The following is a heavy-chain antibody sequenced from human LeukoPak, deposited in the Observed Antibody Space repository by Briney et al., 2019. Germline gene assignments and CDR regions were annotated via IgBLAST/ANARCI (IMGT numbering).Heavy chain of an antibody. CDR3: ARDSITVSVGAFDI. Sequence: GRSLRLSCAASGFTFSHYAMHWVRLAPGKGLEYVSAISSNGGSTYYANSVKGRFTISRDNSKNTLYLQMGSLRAEDMGVYYCARDSITVSVGAFDIWGQGTMVIVSS. V-gene: IGHV3-64*01. J-gene: IGHJ3*02. D-gene: IGHD2-2*01. CDR2: ISSNGGST. CDR1: GFTFSHYA.